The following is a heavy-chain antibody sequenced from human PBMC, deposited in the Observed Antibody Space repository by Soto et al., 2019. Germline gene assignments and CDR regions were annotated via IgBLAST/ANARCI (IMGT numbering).Heavy chain of an antibody. Sequence: GGSLRLSCAASAFTFRSYTMHWVRQAPGKGLEWVATISYDGSKTNYADSVRGRFTISRDNSKSTLFLQMDSLRPEDTAVYSCARDRDSSYFPPPYYFDWLGPRIPGHRLL. CDR2: ISYDGSKT. CDR1: AFTFRSYT. D-gene: IGHD4-4*01. V-gene: IGHV3-30*04. CDR3: ARDRDSSYFPPPYYFDW. J-gene: IGHJ4*01.